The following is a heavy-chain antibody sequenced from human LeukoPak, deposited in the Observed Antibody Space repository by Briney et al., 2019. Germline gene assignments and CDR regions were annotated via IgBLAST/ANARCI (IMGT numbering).Heavy chain of an antibody. CDR1: GYTLTELS. J-gene: IGHJ4*02. Sequence: ASVKVSCKVSGYTLTELSMHWVRQAPGKGLEWMGGFDPEDGETIYAQKFQGRVTMTEGTSTDTAYMELSSLRSEDTAVYYCATVPRYYDSILDYYFDYWGQGTLVTVSS. CDR3: ATVPRYYDSILDYYFDY. V-gene: IGHV1-24*01. CDR2: FDPEDGET. D-gene: IGHD3-22*01.